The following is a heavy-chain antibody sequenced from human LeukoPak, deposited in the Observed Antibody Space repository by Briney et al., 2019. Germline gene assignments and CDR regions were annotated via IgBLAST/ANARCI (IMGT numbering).Heavy chain of an antibody. CDR3: ARGRITIFGVVRPTYYFDY. D-gene: IGHD3-3*01. J-gene: IGHJ4*02. CDR1: SGSLSSYY. CDR2: VSSSGTT. V-gene: IGHV4-4*07. Sequence: PSETLSLTCSVSSGSLSSYYWSWIRQPAGEGLEWIGRVSSSGTTYHNPSLKSRVTMSVDTSKNQFSLKLSSVTAADTAVYYCARGRITIFGVVRPTYYFDYWGQGTLVTVSS.